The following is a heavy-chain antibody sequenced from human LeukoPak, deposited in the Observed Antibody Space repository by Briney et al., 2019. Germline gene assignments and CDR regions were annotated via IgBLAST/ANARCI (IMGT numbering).Heavy chain of an antibody. CDR2: ISAYNGNT. V-gene: IGHV1-18*01. CDR3: ASVHYDSSGYYEDY. Sequence: GASVKVSCKASGYTFTSYGISWVRQAPGQGLEWMGWISAYNGNTNYAQKLQGRVTMTTDTSTSTAYMELRSLRSDDTAVYYCASVHYDSSGYYEDYWGQGTLATVSS. D-gene: IGHD3-22*01. J-gene: IGHJ4*02. CDR1: GYTFTSYG.